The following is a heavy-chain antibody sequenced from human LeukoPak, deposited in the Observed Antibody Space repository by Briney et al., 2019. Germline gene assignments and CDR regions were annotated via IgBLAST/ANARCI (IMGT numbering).Heavy chain of an antibody. CDR3: ARDWVVAGDDY. CDR2: IYYSGST. Sequence: SETLSLTCTVSGGSISSSSYYWGWIRQPPGKGLEWIGSIYYSGSTYYNPSLKSRVTISVDTSKNQFSLKLSSVTAADTAVYYCARDWVVAGDDYWGQGTLVTVSS. CDR1: GGSISSSSYY. V-gene: IGHV4-39*07. D-gene: IGHD6-19*01. J-gene: IGHJ4*02.